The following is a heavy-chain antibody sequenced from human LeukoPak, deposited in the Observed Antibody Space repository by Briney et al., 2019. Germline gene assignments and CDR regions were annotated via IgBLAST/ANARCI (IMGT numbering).Heavy chain of an antibody. V-gene: IGHV4-61*02. J-gene: IGHJ3*02. CDR3: ARGDYDFWSGYPLDAFDI. Sequence: SETLSLTCTVSGGSISSGGYYWSWIRQPAGKGLEWIGRIYTSGSTNYNPSLKSRVTISVDTSKNQFSLKLSSVTAADTAVYYCARGDYDFWSGYPLDAFDIWGQGTMVTVSS. D-gene: IGHD3-3*01. CDR2: IYTSGST. CDR1: GGSISSGGYY.